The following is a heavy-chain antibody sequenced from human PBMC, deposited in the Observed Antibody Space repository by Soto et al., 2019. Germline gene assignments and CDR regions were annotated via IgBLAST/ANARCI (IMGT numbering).Heavy chain of an antibody. V-gene: IGHV1-69*13. CDR3: ARGDYDFWSGYYPGNWLAP. J-gene: IGHJ5*02. Sequence: GASVKVSCKASGGTFSSYAISWVRQAPGQGLEWMGGIIPIFGTANYTQKFQGRVTITADESTSTAYMELSSLRSEDTAVYYCARGDYDFWSGYYPGNWLAPWSRGTLVTVSS. D-gene: IGHD3-3*01. CDR1: GGTFSSYA. CDR2: IIPIFGTA.